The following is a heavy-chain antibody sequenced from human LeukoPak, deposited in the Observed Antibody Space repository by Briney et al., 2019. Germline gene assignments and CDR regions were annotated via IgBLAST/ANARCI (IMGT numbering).Heavy chain of an antibody. D-gene: IGHD3-10*01. CDR3: ARDSVMVRGVITPFDY. V-gene: IGHV3-21*01. CDR2: ISSSSSYI. Sequence: GGSLRLSCAASGFTFSSYSRKWVRQAPGKGLEWVSSISSSSSYIYYADSVKGRFTISRDNAKNSLYLQMNSLRAEDTAVYYCARDSVMVRGVITPFDYWGQGTLVTVSS. CDR1: GFTFSSYS. J-gene: IGHJ4*02.